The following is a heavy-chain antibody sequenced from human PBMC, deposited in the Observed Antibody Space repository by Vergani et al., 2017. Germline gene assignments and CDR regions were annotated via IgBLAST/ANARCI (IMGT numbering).Heavy chain of an antibody. CDR2: ISYDGSNK. V-gene: IGHV3-30*18. CDR1: GFTFSSYE. Sequence: VQLVESGGGLVQPGGSLRLSCAASGFTFSSYEMNWVRQAPGKGLEWVAVISYDGSNKYYADSVKGRFTISRDNSKNTLYLQMNSLIAEDTAVYYCAKDLDGSGSYYPLGGMDVWGQGTTVTVSS. J-gene: IGHJ6*02. CDR3: AKDLDGSGSYYPLGGMDV. D-gene: IGHD3-10*01.